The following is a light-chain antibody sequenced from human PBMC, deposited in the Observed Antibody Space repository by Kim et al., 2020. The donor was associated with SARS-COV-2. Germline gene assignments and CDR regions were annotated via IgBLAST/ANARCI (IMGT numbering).Light chain of an antibody. J-gene: IGKJ2*01. CDR3: QQYGASVYA. CDR2: GAS. Sequence: EVVLTQSPGTLSLSPGESATLSCRTSETVSSSYIAWYRQRPGQPPSLLIYGASRRATGIPDRFSGSGSGKDFSLTISRLEPEDFVVYYCQQYGASVYACGQGTELEI. V-gene: IGKV3-20*01. CDR1: ETVSSSY.